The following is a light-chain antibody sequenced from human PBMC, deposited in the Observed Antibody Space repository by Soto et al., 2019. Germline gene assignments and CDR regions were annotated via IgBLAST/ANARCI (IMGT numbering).Light chain of an antibody. Sequence: DIQMTQSPSSVSVSVGDRVTITSRASLDINRWLAWYQVRPGKPPKLLIAGAFVLQSGVPSRFSGSGYGTDFALTIDNLQPEDFATYYCQQADSYPITFGQGTR. J-gene: IGKJ5*01. CDR3: QQADSYPIT. CDR1: LDINRW. V-gene: IGKV1-12*01. CDR2: GAF.